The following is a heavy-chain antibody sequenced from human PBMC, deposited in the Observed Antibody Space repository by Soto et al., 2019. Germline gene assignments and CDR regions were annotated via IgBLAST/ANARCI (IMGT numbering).Heavy chain of an antibody. J-gene: IGHJ4*02. CDR3: VRGYYDHIWGSYRQYYFDY. CDR2: IYYSGST. V-gene: IGHV4-59*01. Sequence: SETLSLTCTVSGGSISSFYWSWIRQPPGEGLEWIGYIYYSGSTYYNPSLKSRVTISVDTSNNQFSLKLSSVTAADTAVYYCVRGYYDHIWGSYRQYYFDYWGQGTLVTVSS. D-gene: IGHD3-16*02. CDR1: GGSISSFY.